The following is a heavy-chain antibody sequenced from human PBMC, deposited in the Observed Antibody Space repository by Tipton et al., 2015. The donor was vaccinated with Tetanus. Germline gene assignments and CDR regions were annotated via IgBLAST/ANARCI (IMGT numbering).Heavy chain of an antibody. CDR2: IYPGDSDT. CDR3: ARCPGLAAAGQTNYYYYGMDV. CDR1: GYSFTSYW. D-gene: IGHD6-13*01. Sequence: QLVQSGAEVKKPGESLKISCKGSGYSFTSYWIGWVRQMPGKGLEWMGIIYPGDSDTRYSPSFQGQVTISADKSISTAYLQWSSLKASDTAMYYCARCPGLAAAGQTNYYYYGMDVWGQGTTVTVSS. J-gene: IGHJ6*02. V-gene: IGHV5-51*03.